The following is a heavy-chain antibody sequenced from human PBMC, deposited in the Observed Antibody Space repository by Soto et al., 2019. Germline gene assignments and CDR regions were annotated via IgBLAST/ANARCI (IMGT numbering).Heavy chain of an antibody. J-gene: IGHJ4*02. CDR1: GFTFSSYA. Sequence: EVQLLESGGGSVQPGGSLRLSCAASGFTFSSYAMTWVRQAPGKGLEWVSAISGSGAYTYCANSVKGRFTISRDNSKNTLYLQLNSLRAEDTAVYYCAKYGCSSTSCQCDYWGQGTRVTVSS. CDR3: AKYGCSSTSCQCDY. V-gene: IGHV3-23*01. D-gene: IGHD2-2*01. CDR2: ISGSGAYT.